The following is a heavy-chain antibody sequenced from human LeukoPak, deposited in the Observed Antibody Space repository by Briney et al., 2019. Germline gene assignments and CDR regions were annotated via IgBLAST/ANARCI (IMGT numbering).Heavy chain of an antibody. CDR2: ISAYNGNT. CDR1: GYTLPNYG. D-gene: IGHD5-24*01. Sequence: SVKVSCQASGYTLPNYGIRWVRQAPGQGLEGMGWISAYNGNTNYAQKLQGRVTMNKDTSHGTDYMVRRSLRSDDRAVYYCVLDPGWLPNSSLGQGTLVTVSS. J-gene: IGHJ5*02. CDR3: VLDPGWLPNSS. V-gene: IGHV1-18*01.